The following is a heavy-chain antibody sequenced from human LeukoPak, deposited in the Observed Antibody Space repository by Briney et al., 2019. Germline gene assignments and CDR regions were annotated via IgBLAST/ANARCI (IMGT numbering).Heavy chain of an antibody. J-gene: IGHJ6*02. CDR1: GFTFRSYA. CDR3: AKTRGGYFDWLSYAMDV. V-gene: IGHV3-23*01. D-gene: IGHD3-9*01. Sequence: GGSLRLSCAASGFTFRSYAMSWVRQAPGKGLEWVSVMSDSGGSTYCADSVKGRFTISRDNSKNTLYLQMNSLRAEDTAVYYCAKTRGGYFDWLSYAMDVWGQGTTVTVPS. CDR2: MSDSGGST.